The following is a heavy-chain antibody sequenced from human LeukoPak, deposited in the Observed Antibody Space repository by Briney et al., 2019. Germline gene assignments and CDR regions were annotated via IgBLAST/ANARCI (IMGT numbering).Heavy chain of an antibody. J-gene: IGHJ4*02. Sequence: GGSLRLSCAASGFTLSNYWMHWVRQAPGKGLVWVSRINNDGSSTNYADSVKGRFTISRDNAKNTLYLQMNSLRAEDTAVYYCARDTWMNWGQGTLVTVSS. CDR3: ARDTWMN. CDR2: INNDGSST. CDR1: GFTLSNYW. V-gene: IGHV3-74*01. D-gene: IGHD2-2*03.